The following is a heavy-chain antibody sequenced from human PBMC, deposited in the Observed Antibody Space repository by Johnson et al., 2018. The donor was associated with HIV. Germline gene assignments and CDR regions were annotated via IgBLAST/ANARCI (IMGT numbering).Heavy chain of an antibody. V-gene: IGHV3-30*02. Sequence: QLVESGGGLVKPGGSLRLSCAASGFTFSNAWMSWVRQAPGKGLEWVAFIRYDGSNKYYADSVKGRFTISRDNSKNTLYLQMNSLRAEDTAVYYCAKDLSDSSGYHDAFDIWGQGTMVTVSS. CDR3: AKDLSDSSGYHDAFDI. J-gene: IGHJ3*02. CDR2: IRYDGSNK. D-gene: IGHD3-22*01. CDR1: GFTFSNAW.